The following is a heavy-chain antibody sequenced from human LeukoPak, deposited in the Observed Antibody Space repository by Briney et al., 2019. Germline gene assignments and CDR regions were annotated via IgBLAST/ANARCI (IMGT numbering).Heavy chain of an antibody. CDR2: SGSGGTT. CDR1: GFRFNTYG. V-gene: IGHV3-23*01. Sequence: PGGSLRLSCAASGFRFNTYGMTWVRQAPGKGLEWVSDSGSGGTTYFADSVKGRFTISRDNSKNTLYLQMNSLGAEDTAEYYCAKDLGTGYALDYWGQGTLVTVSS. J-gene: IGHJ4*02. CDR3: AKDLGTGYALDY. D-gene: IGHD5-12*01.